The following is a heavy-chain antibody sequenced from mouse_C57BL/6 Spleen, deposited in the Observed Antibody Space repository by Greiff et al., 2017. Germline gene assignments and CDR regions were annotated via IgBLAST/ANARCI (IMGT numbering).Heavy chain of an antibody. CDR3: ERSPTVVAEGFDY. V-gene: IGHV10-1*01. D-gene: IGHD1-1*01. J-gene: IGHJ2*01. CDR2: IRSKSNNSAT. Sequence: EVKLQESGGGLVQPKGSLKLSCAASGFSFNTYAMNWVRQAPGKGLEWVARIRSKSNNSATYYADSVKDRFTISRDDSESMLYLQMNNLKTENTAMYDCERSPTVVAEGFDYWGQGTTLTVSS. CDR1: GFSFNTYA.